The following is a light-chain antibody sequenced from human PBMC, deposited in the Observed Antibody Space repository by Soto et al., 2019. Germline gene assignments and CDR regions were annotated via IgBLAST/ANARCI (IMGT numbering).Light chain of an antibody. CDR2: AAS. CDR3: QQLNSYPLT. V-gene: IGKV1-9*01. CDR1: QGITSH. J-gene: IGKJ4*01. Sequence: IQLTQSPSSLSASVGDRVTITCRASQGITSHLAWYQQKPGKAPKLLIYAASNLQSGVPLRFSGSGSGTDFTLTISSLQPEDFATYYCQQLNSYPLTFGGGTKVEIK.